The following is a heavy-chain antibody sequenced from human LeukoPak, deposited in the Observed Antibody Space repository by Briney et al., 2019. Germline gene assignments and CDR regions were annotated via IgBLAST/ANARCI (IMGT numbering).Heavy chain of an antibody. D-gene: IGHD6-19*01. J-gene: IGHJ3*02. V-gene: IGHV4-4*07. CDR2: IYTSGST. CDR1: GGSISSYY. CDR3: ARDTSGWYSGAFDI. Sequence: SETLSLTCTVSGGSISSYYWSWIRQPAGKGLEWIGRIYTSGSTNYNPSLKSRVTMSVDTSKNQFSLKLSPVTAADTAVYYCARDTSGWYSGAFDIWGQGTMVTVSS.